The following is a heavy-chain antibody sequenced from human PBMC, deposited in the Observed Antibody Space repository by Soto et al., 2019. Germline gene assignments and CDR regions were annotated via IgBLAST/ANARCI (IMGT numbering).Heavy chain of an antibody. CDR2: ISYDGSNK. V-gene: IGHV3-30*18. D-gene: IGHD1-7*01. J-gene: IGHJ3*02. Sequence: GGSLRLSCAASGFTFSSYGMHWVRQAPGKGLEWVAVISYDGSNKYYADSVKGRFTISRDNSKNTLYLQMNSLRAEDTAVYYCAKDGITGTTIAFDIWGQGTMVTVSS. CDR3: AKDGITGTTIAFDI. CDR1: GFTFSSYG.